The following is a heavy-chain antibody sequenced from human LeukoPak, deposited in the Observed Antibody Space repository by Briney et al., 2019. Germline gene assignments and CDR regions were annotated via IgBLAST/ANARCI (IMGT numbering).Heavy chain of an antibody. CDR1: GFTLSTYW. Sequence: PGGSLRLSCAASGFTLSTYWMTWVRQAPGKGLEWVANIKQDGSEKYYVDSVKGRFTISRDNAKKLLYLQMNSLRVEDTAVYYCARDRGSSGRLGRFDYWGQGTLVTVSP. CDR3: ARDRGSSGRLGRFDY. J-gene: IGHJ4*02. CDR2: IKQDGSEK. V-gene: IGHV3-7*01. D-gene: IGHD6-19*01.